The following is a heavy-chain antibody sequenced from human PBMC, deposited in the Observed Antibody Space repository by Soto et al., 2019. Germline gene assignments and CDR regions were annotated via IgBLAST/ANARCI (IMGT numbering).Heavy chain of an antibody. Sequence: EVQLVESGGGLVQPGGSLRLSCAASGFTFSSYWMSWVRQAPGKGLEWVANIKQDGSEKYYVDSVKGRFTISRDNAKNSLYLKINSWRAEDPAVFYWGSYIVVVPAYNYYYYGRAVGGQGTTVTVPS. CDR2: IKQDGSEK. J-gene: IGHJ6*02. V-gene: IGHV3-7*03. CDR3: GSYIVVVPAYNYYYYGRAV. D-gene: IGHD2-2*01. CDR1: GFTFSSYW.